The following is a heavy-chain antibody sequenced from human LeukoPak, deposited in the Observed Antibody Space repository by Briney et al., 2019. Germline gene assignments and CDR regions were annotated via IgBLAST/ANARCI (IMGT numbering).Heavy chain of an antibody. V-gene: IGHV3-7*05. Sequence: GGSLRLSCAAPGFTFSSYWMSWVRQAPGKGLEWVANIKQDGSEKYYVDSVKGRFTISRDNAKNSLYLQMNSLRAEDTAVYYCARGLAVEDYWGQGTLVTVSS. J-gene: IGHJ4*02. D-gene: IGHD6-19*01. CDR3: ARGLAVEDY. CDR1: GFTFSSYW. CDR2: IKQDGSEK.